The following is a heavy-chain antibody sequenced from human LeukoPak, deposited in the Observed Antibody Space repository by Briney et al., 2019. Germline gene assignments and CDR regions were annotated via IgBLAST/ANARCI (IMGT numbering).Heavy chain of an antibody. Sequence: ASVKVSCKASGYTFTSYDINWVRQATGQGLEWMGWMNPNSGNTGYAQKFQGRVTITRNTSISTAYMELSRLESDDTAVYYCTRDQRGSHFDYWGQGTPVTVSS. V-gene: IGHV1-8*03. CDR1: GYTFTSYD. D-gene: IGHD1-26*01. CDR2: MNPNSGNT. J-gene: IGHJ4*02. CDR3: TRDQRGSHFDY.